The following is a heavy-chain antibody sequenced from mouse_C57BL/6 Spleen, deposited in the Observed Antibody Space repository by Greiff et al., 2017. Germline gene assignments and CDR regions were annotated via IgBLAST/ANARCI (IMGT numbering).Heavy chain of an antibody. D-gene: IGHD1-1*01. V-gene: IGHV1-9*01. Sequence: QVQLQQSGAELMKPGASVKLSCKATVYTFTGYWIEWVKQRPGHGLEWIGEILPGSGSTNYNEKFKGKATFTADTSSNTAYMQLSSLTTEDSAIYYCARYTTVVATKAWFAYWGQGTLVTVSA. CDR3: ARYTTVVATKAWFAY. J-gene: IGHJ3*01. CDR1: VYTFTGYW. CDR2: ILPGSGST.